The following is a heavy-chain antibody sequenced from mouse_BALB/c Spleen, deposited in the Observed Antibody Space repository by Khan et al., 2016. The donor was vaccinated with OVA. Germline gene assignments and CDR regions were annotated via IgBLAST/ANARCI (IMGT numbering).Heavy chain of an antibody. Sequence: EVKLVESGGGLVKPGGSLKLSCAASGFAFRSYDMSWVRQTPERRLEWVALISNGDSYTNYQDRVKGRFTMSRDKARNTPYLQVSSLRSEDTALYYCARHGGFKPDFAMDYWGQGTSVTVSS. J-gene: IGHJ4*01. CDR2: ISNGDSYT. CDR1: GFAFRSYD. V-gene: IGHV5-9*02. CDR3: ARHGGFKPDFAMDY. D-gene: IGHD6-1*01.